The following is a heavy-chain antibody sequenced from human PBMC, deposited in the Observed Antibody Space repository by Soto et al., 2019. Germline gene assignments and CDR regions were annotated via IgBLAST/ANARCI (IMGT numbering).Heavy chain of an antibody. CDR2: INHSGNT. Sequence: PSVTLSLTCSIYGGSLSGYYWSWIRQPPGKGLEWIGEINHSGNTNYNPSLKSRVTISVDTSTNHFSLKLNSVTAADTAVYYCARSGPAVLNGFYYPDMDVWGQGTTVTVSS. CDR3: ARSGPAVLNGFYYPDMDV. J-gene: IGHJ6*02. D-gene: IGHD2-2*01. CDR1: GGSLSGYY. V-gene: IGHV4-34*01.